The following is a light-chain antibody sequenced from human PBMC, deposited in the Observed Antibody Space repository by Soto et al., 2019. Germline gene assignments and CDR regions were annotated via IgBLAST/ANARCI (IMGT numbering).Light chain of an antibody. V-gene: IGKV3-20*01. J-gene: IGKJ1*01. CDR3: QQYGSSPWT. CDR2: GAS. Sequence: EIVLTQPPCTLSLSPGERATLSCRASHSVSSSYLAWYQQKPGQAPRLLIYGASSRATGIPDRFSGSGSGTDFTLPISRLEPEDFAVYYCQQYGSSPWTFGQGTKVDIK. CDR1: HSVSSSY.